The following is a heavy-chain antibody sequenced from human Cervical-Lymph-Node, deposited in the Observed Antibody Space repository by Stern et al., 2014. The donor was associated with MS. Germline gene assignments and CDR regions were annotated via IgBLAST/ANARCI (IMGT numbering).Heavy chain of an antibody. CDR1: GGTFSNAA. CDR3: ARDLND. J-gene: IGHJ4*02. CDR2: IIPIFVRT. Sequence: QVQLVQSGPEVKKPGSSLKVSCRASGGTFSNAAINWVRQAPGQGLEWMGGIIPIFVRTNYAQKFKGRVTIIADKSTNTTYMELSSLTYEDTAVYYCARDLNDWGQGTLVTVSS. V-gene: IGHV1-69*06.